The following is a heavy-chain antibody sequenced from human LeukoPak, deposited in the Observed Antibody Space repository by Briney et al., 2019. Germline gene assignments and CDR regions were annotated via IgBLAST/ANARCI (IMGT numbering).Heavy chain of an antibody. CDR1: GYTFTRYA. J-gene: IGHJ6*02. Sequence: ASVKVSCKASGYTFTRYAMNWVRQAPGQGLEWMGWINTNTGNPTYAQGFTGRFVFSLGTSVCTAYLQISSLKAEDTAVYYCAREQWELLEISYYYYGMDVWGQGTTVTVSS. D-gene: IGHD1-26*01. CDR2: INTNTGNP. CDR3: AREQWELLEISYYYYGMDV. V-gene: IGHV7-4-1*02.